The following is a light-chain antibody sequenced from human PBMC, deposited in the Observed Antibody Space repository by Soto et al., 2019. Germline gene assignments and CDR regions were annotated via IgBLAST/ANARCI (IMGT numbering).Light chain of an antibody. V-gene: IGKV1-39*01. CDR1: QSISSY. J-gene: IGKJ4*01. CDR2: AAS. CDR3: QHSYRTPLT. Sequence: DIQMTQSPASLSASVGDRVTITCRASQSISSYLNWYQQKPGKAPKLLIHAASNLHDGVPSRFSVSGSVTDFTLTISSLQPEDFVTYYCQHSYRTPLTFGGGTKVEIK.